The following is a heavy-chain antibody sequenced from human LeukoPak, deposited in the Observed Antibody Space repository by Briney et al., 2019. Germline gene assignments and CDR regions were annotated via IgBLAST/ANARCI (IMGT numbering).Heavy chain of an antibody. Sequence: QPGGSLRLSCAASGFTFSSYEMNWVRQAPGKGLEWVSYISSSGSTIYYADSVKGRFTISRDNAKNTLYLQMNSLRAEDTAVYYCANLRKSLWIPEFDYWGQGTLVTVSS. CDR3: ANLRKSLWIPEFDY. V-gene: IGHV3-48*03. CDR2: ISSSGSTI. D-gene: IGHD1-1*01. J-gene: IGHJ4*02. CDR1: GFTFSSYE.